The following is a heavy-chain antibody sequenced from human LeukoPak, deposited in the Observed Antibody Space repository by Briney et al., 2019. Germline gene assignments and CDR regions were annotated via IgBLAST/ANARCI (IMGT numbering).Heavy chain of an antibody. CDR3: ARLEYNSTWYDDY. J-gene: IGHJ4*02. CDR2: IYYSGST. V-gene: IGHV4-59*12. D-gene: IGHD6-13*01. Sequence: SETLSLTCTVSGGSISSYYWSWIRQPPGKGLEWIGYIYYSGSTNYNPSLKSRVTISVDTSKNQFSLKLSSVTAADAAMYYCARLEYNSTWYDDYWGQGTLVTVSS. CDR1: GGSISSYY.